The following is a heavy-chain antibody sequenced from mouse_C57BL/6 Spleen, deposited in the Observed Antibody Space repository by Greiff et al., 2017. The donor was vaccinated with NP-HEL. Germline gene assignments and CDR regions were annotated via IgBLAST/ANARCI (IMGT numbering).Heavy chain of an antibody. J-gene: IGHJ4*01. CDR1: GYAFTNYL. V-gene: IGHV1-54*01. Sequence: QVQLQQSGAELVRPGTSVKVSCKASGYAFTNYLIEWVKQRPGQGLEWIGVINPGSGGTNYNEKFKGKATLTADKSSSTAYMQLSSLTSEDAAVYFCARSGLYYGTPMDYWGQGTSVTVSS. D-gene: IGHD2-1*01. CDR2: INPGSGGT. CDR3: ARSGLYYGTPMDY.